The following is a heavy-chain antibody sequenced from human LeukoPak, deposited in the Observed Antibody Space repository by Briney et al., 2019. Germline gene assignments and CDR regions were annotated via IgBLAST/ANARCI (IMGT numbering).Heavy chain of an antibody. CDR1: GYTFTGYY. Sequence: ASVTVSCTASGYTFTGYYMHWVRQAPGQGLEWMGWINPNSGGTNYAQKFQGRVTMTRDTSISTAYMELSRLRSDDTAVYYCARVYDYYDSSGYGGWGQGTLVTVSS. J-gene: IGHJ4*02. D-gene: IGHD3-22*01. V-gene: IGHV1-2*02. CDR3: ARVYDYYDSSGYGG. CDR2: INPNSGGT.